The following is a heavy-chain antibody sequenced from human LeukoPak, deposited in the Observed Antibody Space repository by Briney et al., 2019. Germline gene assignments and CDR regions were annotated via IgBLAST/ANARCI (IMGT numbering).Heavy chain of an antibody. D-gene: IGHD1-26*01. Sequence: PSETLSLTCTVSGGSISSSSYYWGWIRQPPGKGLEWIGSIYYSGSTYYNPSLKSRVTISVDTSKNQFSLKLSSVTAADTAVYYCARALVGATGFDYWGQGTLVTVSS. CDR3: ARALVGATGFDY. V-gene: IGHV4-39*07. CDR2: IYYSGST. CDR1: GGSISSSSYY. J-gene: IGHJ4*02.